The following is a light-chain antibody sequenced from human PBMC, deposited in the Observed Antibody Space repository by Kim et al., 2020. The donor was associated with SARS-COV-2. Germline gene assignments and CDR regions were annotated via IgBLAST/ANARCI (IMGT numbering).Light chain of an antibody. V-gene: IGLV3-1*01. CDR3: QAWDTYTV. J-gene: IGLJ3*02. Sequence: LGDKYVCWYQQKPGQSPLLVIYQDSKRPSGIPERFSGSNSGNTATLTISGTQTMDEADYYCQAWDTYTVFGGGTKLTVL. CDR2: QDS. CDR1: LGDKY.